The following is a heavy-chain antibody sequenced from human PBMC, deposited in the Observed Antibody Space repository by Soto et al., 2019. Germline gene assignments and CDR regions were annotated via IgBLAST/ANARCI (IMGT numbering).Heavy chain of an antibody. D-gene: IGHD2-15*01. Sequence: GASVKVSCKASGYTFTNFGISWVRQAPGKGLEWMGGFDPEDGETIYAQKFQGRVTMTEDTSTDTAYMELSSLRSEDTAVYYCATSRAAQDPGYYFDYWGQGTLVTVSS. CDR1: GYTFTNFG. J-gene: IGHJ4*02. V-gene: IGHV1-24*01. CDR2: FDPEDGET. CDR3: ATSRAAQDPGYYFDY.